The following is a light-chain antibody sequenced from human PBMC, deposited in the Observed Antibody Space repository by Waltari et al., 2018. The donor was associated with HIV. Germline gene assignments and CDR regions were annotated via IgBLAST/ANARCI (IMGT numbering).Light chain of an antibody. V-gene: IGLV2-8*01. CDR1: SSDVGAYDF. CDR2: EVT. Sequence: QSALTQPPSASGSPGQSVTISCTGTSSDVGAYDFVSWYQQHPGKVPKLIISEVTKRPAGVPERFFAAKSDDTASLTIAGLQAGDEADYYCTSYASNNNDVFGTGTKVTVL. CDR3: TSYASNNNDV. J-gene: IGLJ1*01.